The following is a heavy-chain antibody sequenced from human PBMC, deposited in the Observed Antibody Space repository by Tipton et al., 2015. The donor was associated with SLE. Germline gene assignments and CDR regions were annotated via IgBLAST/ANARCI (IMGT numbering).Heavy chain of an antibody. CDR3: ARGRGY. D-gene: IGHD3-10*01. Sequence: QLVQSGAEVKKPGASVKVSCKASGYTFTGYYMHWERQVPGQGLEWMGWINPNSGGTYYAQEFQGRVTMTKDTSISIACMELSRLRSDGKAGYYCARGRGYWGRGSLVAVSS. CDR1: GYTFTGYY. CDR2: INPNSGGT. J-gene: IGHJ4*02. V-gene: IGHV1-2*02.